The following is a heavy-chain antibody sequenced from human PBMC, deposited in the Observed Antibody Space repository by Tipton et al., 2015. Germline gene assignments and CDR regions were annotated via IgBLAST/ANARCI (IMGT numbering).Heavy chain of an antibody. D-gene: IGHD3-9*01. CDR1: GGSVKSGTYF. CDR3: ACQDYDSLTRDYQTVDY. CDR2: ISHSGNT. Sequence: LRLSCTVSGGSVKSGTYFWTWIRQPPGKGLEWIGSISHSGNTYYNPSLKSRVTMSRDTSKNQFSLKLTSVTAADTAVYYCACQDYDSLTRDYQTVDYWGQGTLVTVSS. V-gene: IGHV4-39*07. J-gene: IGHJ4*02.